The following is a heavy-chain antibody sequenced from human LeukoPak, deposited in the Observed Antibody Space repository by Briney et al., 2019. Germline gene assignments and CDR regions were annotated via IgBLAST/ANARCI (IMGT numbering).Heavy chain of an antibody. CDR1: GFTVSSNC. CDR3: ARGGYYYDSSGYSPMIDAFDI. Sequence: PGGSLRLSCAASGFTVSSNCMSRVRQAPGKGLEWVSVIYSGGSTYYADSVKGRFSISRDNSKNTLYLQMNSLRAEDTAVYYCARGGYYYDSSGYSPMIDAFDIWGQGTMVTVSS. CDR2: IYSGGST. J-gene: IGHJ3*02. V-gene: IGHV3-53*01. D-gene: IGHD3-22*01.